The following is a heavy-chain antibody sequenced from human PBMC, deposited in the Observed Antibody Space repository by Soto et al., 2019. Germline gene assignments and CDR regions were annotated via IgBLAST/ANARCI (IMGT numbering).Heavy chain of an antibody. V-gene: IGHV4-4*02. Sequence: PSETLSLTCAVSGGSISSSNWWSWVRQPPGKGLEWIGEIYHSGSTNYNPSLKSRVTISVDKSKNQFSLKLSSVTAADTAVYYCARLIAVAGTGFDYWGQGTLVTVSS. CDR3: ARLIAVAGTGFDY. D-gene: IGHD6-19*01. CDR2: IYHSGST. CDR1: GGSISSSNW. J-gene: IGHJ4*02.